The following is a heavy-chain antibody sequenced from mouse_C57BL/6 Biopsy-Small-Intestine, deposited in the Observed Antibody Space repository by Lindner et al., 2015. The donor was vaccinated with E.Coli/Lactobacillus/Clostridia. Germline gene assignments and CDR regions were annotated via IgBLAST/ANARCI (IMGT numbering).Heavy chain of an antibody. D-gene: IGHD2-3*01. CDR3: ADGYRPWFAY. CDR2: IRSKSNNYAT. Sequence: VQLQESGGGLVQPKGSLKLSCAASGFSFSTYAMNWVRQAPGKGLEWVARIRSKSNNYATYYADSVKDRFTISRDDSESMLYLQMNNLKTEDTAMYYCADGYRPWFAYWGQGTLVTVSA. J-gene: IGHJ3*01. CDR1: GFSFSTYA. V-gene: IGHV10-1*01.